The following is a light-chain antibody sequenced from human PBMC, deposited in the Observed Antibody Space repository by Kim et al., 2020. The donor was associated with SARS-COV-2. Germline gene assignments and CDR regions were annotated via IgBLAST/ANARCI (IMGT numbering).Light chain of an antibody. CDR1: QSVSSNY. Sequence: PGERAALSCRASQSVSSNYLAWYQHKPGQAPRLLIYGASSRATGIPDRFSGSGSGTDFTLTISRLEPEDFAVYYCQQYGTSPRTCGQGTKVDIK. CDR3: QQYGTSPRT. J-gene: IGKJ1*01. CDR2: GAS. V-gene: IGKV3-20*01.